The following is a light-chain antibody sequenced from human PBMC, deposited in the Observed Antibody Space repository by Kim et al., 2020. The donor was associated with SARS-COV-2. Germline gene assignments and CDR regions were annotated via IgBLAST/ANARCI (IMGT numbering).Light chain of an antibody. CDR2: GKN. CDR3: NSRDNNDNVL. Sequence: SSELTQDPAVSVALGQTVRITCQGDSLRTYYTTWFQQKPGQAPIVVIYGKNNRPSGIPDRFSASSSGNTASLTITATQAGDEADYYCNSRDNNDNVLFG. J-gene: IGLJ2*01. V-gene: IGLV3-19*01. CDR1: SLRTYY.